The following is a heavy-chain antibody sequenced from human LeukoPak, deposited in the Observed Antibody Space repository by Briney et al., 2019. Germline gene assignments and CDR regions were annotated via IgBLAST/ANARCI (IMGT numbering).Heavy chain of an antibody. V-gene: IGHV4-59*08. CDR3: GRQAPMVRGVISDY. Sequence: AETLSLPCTVSGGPNSSYYGSWIGQPPGKGLEWIGYIYYSGCTNYNPSLKSRVTISVDTSKNQFSLKLSSVTAADTAVYYCGRQAPMVRGVISDYWGGDPGDR. CDR2: IYYSGCT. J-gene: IGHJ4*02. CDR1: GGPNSSYY. D-gene: IGHD3-10*01.